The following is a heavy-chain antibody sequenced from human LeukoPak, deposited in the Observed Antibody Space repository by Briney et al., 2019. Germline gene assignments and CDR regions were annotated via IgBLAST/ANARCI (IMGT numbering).Heavy chain of an antibody. V-gene: IGHV4-39*01. Sequence: KPSETLSLTCSVSDDSINSRNYYWGWMRQPPGKGLEWIGRIYDSGNSYYNPSLQSRVTISVDTSKNQFSLRLSSVTVADTAVYYCARHPLYCSGGSCTSNWFDPWGQGTLVTVSS. CDR1: DDSINSRNYY. CDR3: ARHPLYCSGGSCTSNWFDP. D-gene: IGHD2-15*01. CDR2: IYDSGNS. J-gene: IGHJ5*02.